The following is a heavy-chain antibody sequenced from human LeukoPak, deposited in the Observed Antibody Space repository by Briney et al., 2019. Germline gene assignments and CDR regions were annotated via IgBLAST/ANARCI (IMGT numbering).Heavy chain of an antibody. CDR2: IGSSSTNI. D-gene: IGHD3-22*01. CDR1: GFPFSAYY. Sequence: GGSLELSWAASGFPFSAYYMSWIRQAPGKGLEWFSYIGSSSTNINYADSVKGRFTVSRDNAKNSLYLQMNSLRADDTAVYYCARVNPTSSGFYAYWGQGTLVTVSS. CDR3: ARVNPTSSGFYAY. V-gene: IGHV3-11*06. J-gene: IGHJ4*02.